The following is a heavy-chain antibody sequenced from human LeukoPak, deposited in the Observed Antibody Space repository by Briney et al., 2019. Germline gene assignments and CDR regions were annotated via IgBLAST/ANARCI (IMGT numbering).Heavy chain of an antibody. D-gene: IGHD3-22*01. CDR3: AKRGVVIRVILVGFHKEAYYYDS. Sequence: GGSLRLSCAVSGITLSNYGMSWVRQAPGKGLEWVAGISGSGGSTTYADSVKGRFTISRDNPKNTLYLHMNNLRAEDTAVYFCAKRGVVIRVILVGFHKEAYYYDSWGQGALVTVSS. CDR1: GITLSNYG. V-gene: IGHV3-23*01. J-gene: IGHJ4*02. CDR2: ISGSGGST.